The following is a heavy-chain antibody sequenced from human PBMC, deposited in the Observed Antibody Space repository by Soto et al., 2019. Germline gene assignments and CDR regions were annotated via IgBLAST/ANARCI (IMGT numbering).Heavy chain of an antibody. D-gene: IGHD6-19*01. Sequence: QVQLVQSGAEVKKPGSSVKVSCKVSGGTFSNYAIDWVRLAPGHGLEWMGGIVPIFGTTYYTQKFQGRATIIAADSTTTAYLEMSSLRSEDTAIYYCARVEAVAGLYNYHGLDVWGHGTAVTVSS. CDR1: GGTFSNYA. CDR2: IVPIFGTT. J-gene: IGHJ6*02. CDR3: ARVEAVAGLYNYHGLDV. V-gene: IGHV1-69*12.